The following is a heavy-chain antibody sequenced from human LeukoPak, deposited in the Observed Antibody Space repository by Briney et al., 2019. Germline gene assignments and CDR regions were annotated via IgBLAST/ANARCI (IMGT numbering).Heavy chain of an antibody. Sequence: HTGGSLRLSCAASGFTFSSYAMSWVRQAPGKGLEWVSAISGSGGSTYYADSVKGRFTISRDNSKNTLYLQMNSLRAEDTAVYYCAKSVWVSGSYSDPPIDYWGQGTLVTVSS. CDR3: AKSVWVSGSYSDPPIDY. V-gene: IGHV3-23*01. CDR2: ISGSGGST. CDR1: GFTFSSYA. D-gene: IGHD1-26*01. J-gene: IGHJ4*02.